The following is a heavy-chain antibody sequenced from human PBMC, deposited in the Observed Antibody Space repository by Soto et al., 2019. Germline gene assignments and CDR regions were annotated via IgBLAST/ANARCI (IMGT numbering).Heavy chain of an antibody. J-gene: IGHJ6*03. Sequence: GGSLRLSCAASGFTFSSYGMHWVRQAPGKGLEWVAVISYDGSNKYYADSVKGRFTISRDNSKNTLYLQMNSLRAEDTAVYYCAKDSRYYDFWSGYTLSYYYMDVWGKGTTVTVSS. D-gene: IGHD3-3*01. V-gene: IGHV3-30*18. CDR3: AKDSRYYDFWSGYTLSYYYMDV. CDR1: GFTFSSYG. CDR2: ISYDGSNK.